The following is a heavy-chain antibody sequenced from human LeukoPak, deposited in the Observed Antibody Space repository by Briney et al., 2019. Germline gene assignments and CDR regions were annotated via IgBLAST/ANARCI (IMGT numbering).Heavy chain of an antibody. D-gene: IGHD6-13*01. J-gene: IGHJ4*02. V-gene: IGHV1-69*13. CDR1: GYTFTSYD. CDR3: ARIRAAAGTLNYFDY. CDR2: IIPIFGTA. Sequence: ASVKVSCKASGYTFTSYDINWVRQATGQGLEWMGGIIPIFGTANYAQKFQGRVTITADESTSTAYMELSSLRSEDTAVYYCARIRAAAGTLNYFDYWGQGTLVTVSS.